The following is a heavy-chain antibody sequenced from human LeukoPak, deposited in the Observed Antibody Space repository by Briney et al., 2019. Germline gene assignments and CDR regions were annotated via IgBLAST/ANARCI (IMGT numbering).Heavy chain of an antibody. J-gene: IGHJ4*02. CDR2: ISSSRNYV. D-gene: IGHD6-13*01. V-gene: IGHV3-21*01. Sequence: GGSLRLSCAASGFTFSTYNMNWVRQAPGKGLEWVSSISSSRNYVYYADSMKGRFTISRDNAKNSLYLRINSLRAEDTAVYYCARSSKQQTDFEYWGQGTLVTVSS. CDR3: ARSSKQQTDFEY. CDR1: GFTFSTYN.